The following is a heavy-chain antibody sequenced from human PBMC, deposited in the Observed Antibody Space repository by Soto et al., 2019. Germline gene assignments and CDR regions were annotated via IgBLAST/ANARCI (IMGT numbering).Heavy chain of an antibody. CDR1: GFAFSNYG. CDR2: ISYDGTQK. D-gene: IGHD6-13*01. CDR3: AKGGVAAGMQGYYYLDV. Sequence: QMQLVESGGGVVQPERSLRLSCAASGFAFSNYGMRWVRQAPGKGLEWVAIISYDGTQKYYSESVTGRFTISRDNSKNTIYLQMNSLGPGDTAMYYCAKGGVAAGMQGYYYLDVWGKGITITVSS. V-gene: IGHV3-30*18. J-gene: IGHJ6*03.